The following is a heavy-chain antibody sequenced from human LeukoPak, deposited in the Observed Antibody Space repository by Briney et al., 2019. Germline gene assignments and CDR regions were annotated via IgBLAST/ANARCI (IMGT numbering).Heavy chain of an antibody. CDR3: ASVVATARTGYYFDY. CDR2: ISSSSSYI. Sequence: GGSLRLSCAASGFTFSSYSMNWVRQAPGKGLEWVSSISSSSSYIYYADSVKGRFTISRDNAKNSLYLQMNSLGAEDTAVYYCASVVATARTGYYFDYWGQGTLVTVSS. V-gene: IGHV3-21*01. J-gene: IGHJ4*02. D-gene: IGHD5-12*01. CDR1: GFTFSSYS.